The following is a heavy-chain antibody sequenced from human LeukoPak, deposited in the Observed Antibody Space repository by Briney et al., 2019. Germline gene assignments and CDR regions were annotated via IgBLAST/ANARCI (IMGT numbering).Heavy chain of an antibody. CDR3: ARARYCSSTSCHQYNWFDP. D-gene: IGHD2-2*01. CDR2: ISAYNGNT. V-gene: IGHV1-18*04. Sequence: ASVKVSCKASGYTFTSYGISWVRQAPGQGLEWMGWISAYNGNTNYAQKLQGRVTMTTDTSTSTAYMELRSLRSDDTAVYYCARARYCSSTSCHQYNWFDPWGQGTPVTVSS. CDR1: GYTFTSYG. J-gene: IGHJ5*02.